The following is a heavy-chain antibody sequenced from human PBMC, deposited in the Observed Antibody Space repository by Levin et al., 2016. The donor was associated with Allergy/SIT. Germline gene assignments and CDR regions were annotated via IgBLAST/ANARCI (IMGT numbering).Heavy chain of an antibody. D-gene: IGHD3-10*01. CDR3: ARHKRSGELWSQGMYYFDY. Sequence: SETLSLTCVVSGGSISRSNWWSWVRQSPGKGLEWLGEIYHSGSTNYNPSLKSRVTMSVDKSKNQFSLKLRSVTAADTAVYYCARHKRSGELWSQGMYYFDYWGQGTLVTVSS. J-gene: IGHJ4*02. CDR2: IYHSGST. CDR1: GGSISRSNW. V-gene: IGHV4-4*02.